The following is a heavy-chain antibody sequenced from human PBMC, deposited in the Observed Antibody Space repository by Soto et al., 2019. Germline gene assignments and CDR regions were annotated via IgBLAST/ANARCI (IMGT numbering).Heavy chain of an antibody. CDR2: INHSGST. CDR1: GGSFSGYY. D-gene: IGHD3-10*01. CDR3: ARGFITMVRGVRMHYYYYGMDV. Sequence: PSETLSLTCAVYGGSFSGYYWSWIRQPPGKGLEWIGEINHSGSTNYDPSLKSRVTISVDTSKNQFSLKLSSVTAADTAVYYCARGFITMVRGVRMHYYYYGMDVWGQGTTVTVSS. V-gene: IGHV4-34*01. J-gene: IGHJ6*02.